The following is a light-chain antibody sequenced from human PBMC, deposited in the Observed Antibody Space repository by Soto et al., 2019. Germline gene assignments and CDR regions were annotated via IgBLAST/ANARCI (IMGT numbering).Light chain of an antibody. CDR3: QQRYNIPRAT. CDR1: QSISIY. CDR2: AAS. Sequence: DIQMTQSPSSLSASVGDRVTITCRASQSISIYLNWYQQKPGKAPKVLIYAASSLQSGVPPRFSGSGSGTDFTLTISSLQPEDCATYYCQQRYNIPRATFGQGTKVEIK. V-gene: IGKV1-39*01. J-gene: IGKJ1*01.